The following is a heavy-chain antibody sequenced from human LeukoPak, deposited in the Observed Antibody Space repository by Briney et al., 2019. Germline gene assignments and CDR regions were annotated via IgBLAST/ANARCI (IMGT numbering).Heavy chain of an antibody. CDR1: GFTFSTYA. J-gene: IGHJ4*02. V-gene: IGHV4-34*01. CDR3: ARGDSFDY. CDR2: INHSGST. Sequence: GSLRISCAASGFTFSTYAMNWVRQAPGKGLEWIGEINHSGSTNYNPSLKSRVTISVDTSKNQFSLKLSSVTAADTAVYYCARGDSFDYWGQGTLVTVSS.